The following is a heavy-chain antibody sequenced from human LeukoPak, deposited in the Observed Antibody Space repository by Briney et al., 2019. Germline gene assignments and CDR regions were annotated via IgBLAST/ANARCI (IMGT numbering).Heavy chain of an antibody. J-gene: IGHJ4*02. Sequence: PGGSLRLSCAASGFTFSSFGMHWVRQTPGKGLEWVTFIHNYETTEYYADSVKGRFTISRDNSKNTLYLQMNSLRAEDTAVYYCAKDSSGWRFDYWGQGTLVTVSS. CDR2: IHNYETTE. CDR3: AKDSSGWRFDY. V-gene: IGHV3-30*02. D-gene: IGHD6-19*01. CDR1: GFTFSSFG.